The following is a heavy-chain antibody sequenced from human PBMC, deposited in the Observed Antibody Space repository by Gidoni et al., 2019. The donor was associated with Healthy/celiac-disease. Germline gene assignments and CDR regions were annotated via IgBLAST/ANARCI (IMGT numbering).Heavy chain of an antibody. D-gene: IGHD2-2*01. Sequence: QVQLQESGPGLVKPSEPLSLTCTFPVGSLSSYDWIWIRQPAGKGREWIGRIYTSGSTNYNPYIKSRVNMSVDTSKNQFSLKLSSVTAADTAVYYCAREPRVVVPFIDYWGQGTLVTVSS. J-gene: IGHJ4*02. CDR3: AREPRVVVPFIDY. CDR1: VGSLSSYD. V-gene: IGHV4-4*07. CDR2: IYTSGST.